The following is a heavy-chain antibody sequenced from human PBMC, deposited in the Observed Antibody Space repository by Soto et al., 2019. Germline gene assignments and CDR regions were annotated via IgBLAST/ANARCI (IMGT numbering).Heavy chain of an antibody. Sequence: QITLKESGPTVVKPTQTLTLTCSLSGFSLNTGGVGVGWIRQPPGKALEWLAVIYWDDDKSWNPSLRDRLTXXRXAPDDQVVLTVTNMDPVDTGTYYCARSRGGFGGGWTTPYFDYWGQGTLVTVSS. J-gene: IGHJ4*02. V-gene: IGHV2-5*02. CDR3: ARSRGGFGGGWTTPYFDY. CDR1: GFSLNTGGVG. CDR2: IYWDDDK. D-gene: IGHD6-19*01.